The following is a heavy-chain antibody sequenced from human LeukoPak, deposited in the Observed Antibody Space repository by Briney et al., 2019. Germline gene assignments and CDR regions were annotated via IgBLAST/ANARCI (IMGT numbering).Heavy chain of an antibody. CDR1: GFSISSYW. Sequence: GGSLRLSCAASGFSISSYWMSWVRQAPGKGLEWVANIKQDGSEKYYVDSLKGRFTISRDNAKNSLYLQVDSLRAEDTAVYYCARIIKYSNGWYNFDYWGQGTLVTVSS. CDR3: ARIIKYSNGWYNFDY. J-gene: IGHJ4*02. V-gene: IGHV3-7*03. CDR2: IKQDGSEK. D-gene: IGHD6-19*01.